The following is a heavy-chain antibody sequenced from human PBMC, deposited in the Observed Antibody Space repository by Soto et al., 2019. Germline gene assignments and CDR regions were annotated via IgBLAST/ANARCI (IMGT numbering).Heavy chain of an antibody. Sequence: PSETLSLTCTVSGGSISSYYWSWIRQPPGKGLEWIGYIYYSGSTNYNPSLKSRVTISVDTSKNQFSLKLSSVTAADTAVYYCARPIISTAPEGYYYYMDVWGKGTTVTVSS. V-gene: IGHV4-59*08. CDR1: GGSISSYY. J-gene: IGHJ6*03. D-gene: IGHD2-2*01. CDR2: IYYSGST. CDR3: ARPIISTAPEGYYYYMDV.